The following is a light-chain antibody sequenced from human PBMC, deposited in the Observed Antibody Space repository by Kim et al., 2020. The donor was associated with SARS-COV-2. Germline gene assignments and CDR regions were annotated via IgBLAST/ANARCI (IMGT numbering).Light chain of an antibody. V-gene: IGKV1-5*03. Sequence: DIQMTQSPSTLSASVGDRVTITCRASQSISTWLAWYQQKPGKAPKLLIYKASSLEGGVPSRFSGSGSGTEFTLTISSLQPDDFATYYCQQYNIYPWTFGQGTKVDIK. J-gene: IGKJ1*01. CDR2: KAS. CDR1: QSISTW. CDR3: QQYNIYPWT.